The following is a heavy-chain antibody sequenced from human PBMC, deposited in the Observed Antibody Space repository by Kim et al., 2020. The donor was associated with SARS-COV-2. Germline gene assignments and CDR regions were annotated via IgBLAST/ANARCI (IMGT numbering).Heavy chain of an antibody. V-gene: IGHV3-30*07. J-gene: IGHJ6*02. CDR3: ARDYGDSYYYYYYGMDV. Sequence: VNGRFTISRDNSKNTLYLQMNSLRAEDTAVYYCARDYGDSYYYYYYGMDVWGQGTTVTVSS. D-gene: IGHD4-17*01.